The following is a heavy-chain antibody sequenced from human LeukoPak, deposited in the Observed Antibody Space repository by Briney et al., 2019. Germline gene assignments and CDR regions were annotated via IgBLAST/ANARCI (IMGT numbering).Heavy chain of an antibody. V-gene: IGHV4-59*01. Sequence: PSETLSLTCTVSGGSTSSYYWSWIRQPPGKGLEWIGYIYYSGSTNYNPSLKSRVTISVDTSKNQFSLKLSSVTAADTAVYYCAGQSYYDAFDIWGQGTMVTVSS. CDR2: IYYSGST. CDR3: AGQSYYDAFDI. J-gene: IGHJ3*02. D-gene: IGHD1-26*01. CDR1: GGSTSSYY.